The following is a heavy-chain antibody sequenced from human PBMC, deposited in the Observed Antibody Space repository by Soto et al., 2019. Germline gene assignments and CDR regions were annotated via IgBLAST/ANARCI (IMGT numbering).Heavy chain of an antibody. CDR2: ISYDGSNK. CDR3: ASGDKWELYYFDY. V-gene: IGHV3-30-3*01. D-gene: IGHD1-26*01. J-gene: IGHJ4*02. CDR1: GFTFSSYA. Sequence: GSLRLSCAASGFTFSSYAMHWVRQAPGKGLEWVAVISYDGSNKYYADSVKGRFTISRDNSKNTLYLQMNSLRAEDTAVYYCASGDKWELYYFDYWGQGTLVTVSS.